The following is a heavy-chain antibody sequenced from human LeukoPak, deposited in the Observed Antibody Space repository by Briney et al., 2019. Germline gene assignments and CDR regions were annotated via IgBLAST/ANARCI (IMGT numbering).Heavy chain of an antibody. V-gene: IGHV3-30*02. CDR1: GFTFSSYG. D-gene: IGHD1-26*01. CDR2: IRYDGGTNK. Sequence: GGSLRLSCAASGFTFSSYGMHWVRQAPGRGLEWVSFIRYDGGTNKYYADSVKGRFTISRDNSKNTLYLQMNSLRAEDTAVYYCAKEWDPGDYWGQGTLVTVSS. CDR3: AKEWDPGDY. J-gene: IGHJ4*02.